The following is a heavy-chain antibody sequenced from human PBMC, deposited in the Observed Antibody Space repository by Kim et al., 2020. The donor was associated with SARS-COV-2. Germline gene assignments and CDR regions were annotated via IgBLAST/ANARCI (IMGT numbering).Heavy chain of an antibody. D-gene: IGHD2-2*01. V-gene: IGHV3-74*01. Sequence: GGSLRLSCAASGFTFSSYWMHWVRQAPGKGLVWVSRINSDGSSTSYADSVKGRFTISRDNAKNTLYLQMNSLRAEDTAVYYCAVVPVDSYYYGMDVWGQGTTVTVSS. CDR2: INSDGSST. CDR1: GFTFSSYW. CDR3: AVVPVDSYYYGMDV. J-gene: IGHJ6*02.